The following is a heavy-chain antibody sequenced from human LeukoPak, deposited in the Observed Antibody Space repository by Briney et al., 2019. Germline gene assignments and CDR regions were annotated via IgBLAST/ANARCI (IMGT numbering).Heavy chain of an antibody. J-gene: IGHJ3*02. D-gene: IGHD6-13*01. V-gene: IGHV4-61*02. CDR2: IYTSGST. CDR1: GGSISSGSYY. CDR3: AVRIAAAYDAFDI. Sequence: SETLSLTCTVSGGSISSGSYYWSWIRQPAGKGLEWIGRIYTSGSTNYNPSLKSRVTISVDTSKNQFSLKLSSVTAADTAVYYCAVRIAAAYDAFDIWGQGTMVTVSS.